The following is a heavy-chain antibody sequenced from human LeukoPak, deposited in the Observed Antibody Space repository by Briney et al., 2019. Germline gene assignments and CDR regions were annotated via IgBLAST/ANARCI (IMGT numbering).Heavy chain of an antibody. CDR3: ARVVSGYYYNYYGMDV. D-gene: IGHD3-22*01. CDR1: GYTFTGYY. J-gene: IGHJ6*02. CDR2: INPNSGST. V-gene: IGHV1-2*02. Sequence: GASVKLSCKASGYTFTGYYMHWVRQAPGQGLEWMGWINPNSGSTNYAQKFQGRVTMTRDTSISTAYMELSRLRSDDTAVYYCARVVSGYYYNYYGMDVWGQGTTVTVSS.